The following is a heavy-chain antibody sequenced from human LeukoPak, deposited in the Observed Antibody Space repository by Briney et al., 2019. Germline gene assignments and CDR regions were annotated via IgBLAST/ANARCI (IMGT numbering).Heavy chain of an antibody. CDR2: INWNGGST. CDR3: AKANTAMAFDY. Sequence: GGSLRLSCAASGFTFDDYGMSWVRQAPGKGLEWVSGINWNGGSTGYADSVKGRFTISRDNAKNSLYLQMNSLRAEDMALYYCAKANTAMAFDYWGQGTLVTVSS. D-gene: IGHD5-18*01. V-gene: IGHV3-20*04. CDR1: GFTFDDYG. J-gene: IGHJ4*02.